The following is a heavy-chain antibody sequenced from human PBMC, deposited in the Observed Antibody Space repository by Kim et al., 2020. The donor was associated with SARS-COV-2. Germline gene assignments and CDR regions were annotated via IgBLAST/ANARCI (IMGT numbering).Heavy chain of an antibody. Sequence: SVKVSCKASGGTFSSYAISWVRQAPGQGLEWMGRIIPILGIANYAQKFQGRVTITADKSTSTAYMELSSLRSEDTAVYYCARDGPYYYDSSGRSDYWGQGTLVTVSS. CDR2: IIPILGIA. J-gene: IGHJ4*02. CDR1: GGTFSSYA. CDR3: ARDGPYYYDSSGRSDY. D-gene: IGHD3-22*01. V-gene: IGHV1-69*04.